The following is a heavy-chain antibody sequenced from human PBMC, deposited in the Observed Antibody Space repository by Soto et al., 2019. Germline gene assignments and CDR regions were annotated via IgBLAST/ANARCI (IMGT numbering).Heavy chain of an antibody. V-gene: IGHV4-31*03. CDR2: IYYSGST. CDR3: ARVNRDFWGGAPY. D-gene: IGHD3-3*01. CDR1: GGSISSGGYY. Sequence: SETLSLTCTVSGGSISSGGYYWSWIRQHPGKGLEWIGYIYYSGSTYYNPSLKSRVTISVDTSKNQFSLKLSSVTAADTAVYYCARVNRDFWGGAPYWGQGTLVTVSS. J-gene: IGHJ4*02.